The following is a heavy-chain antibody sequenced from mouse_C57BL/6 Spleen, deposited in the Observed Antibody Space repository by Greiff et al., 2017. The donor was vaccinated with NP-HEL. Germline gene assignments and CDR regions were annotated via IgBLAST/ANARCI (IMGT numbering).Heavy chain of an antibody. CDR1: GYTFTSYG. D-gene: IGHD2-1*01. Sequence: QVQLKESGAELARPGASVKLSCKASGYTFTSYGISWVKQRTGQGLEWIGEIYPRSGNTYYNEKLKGKATLTADKSSSTAYMELRSLTSEDSAVYFCARGFYFAYWGQGTLVTVSA. J-gene: IGHJ3*01. CDR2: IYPRSGNT. CDR3: ARGFYFAY. V-gene: IGHV1-81*01.